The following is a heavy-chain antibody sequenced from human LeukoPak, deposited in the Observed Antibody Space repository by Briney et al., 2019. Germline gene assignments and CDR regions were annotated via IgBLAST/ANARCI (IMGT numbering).Heavy chain of an antibody. J-gene: IGHJ3*02. Sequence: GGSLRPSCAVSGFTFSDYYMSWIRQAPGKGLEWVSYISSSGSTIYYADSVKGRFTISRDNAKNSVYLQMNSLRAQDTAVYYCARDQILGYCSGGSCPPDAFDIWGQGTMVTVSS. CDR2: ISSSGSTI. CDR1: GFTFSDYY. CDR3: ARDQILGYCSGGSCPPDAFDI. D-gene: IGHD2-15*01. V-gene: IGHV3-11*04.